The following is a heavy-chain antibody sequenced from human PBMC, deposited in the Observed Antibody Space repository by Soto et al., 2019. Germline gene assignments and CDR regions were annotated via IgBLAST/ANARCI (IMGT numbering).Heavy chain of an antibody. CDR1: GFTFSSYA. CDR2: ISGSGGST. D-gene: IGHD3-22*01. Sequence: GGSLRLSCAASGFTFSSYAMSWVRQAPGKXLEWVSAISGSGGSTYYADSVKGRFTISRDNSKNTLYLQMNSLRAEDTAVYYCAKDMYYYDSSALGYFDYWGQGTLVTVSS. J-gene: IGHJ4*02. V-gene: IGHV3-23*01. CDR3: AKDMYYYDSSALGYFDY.